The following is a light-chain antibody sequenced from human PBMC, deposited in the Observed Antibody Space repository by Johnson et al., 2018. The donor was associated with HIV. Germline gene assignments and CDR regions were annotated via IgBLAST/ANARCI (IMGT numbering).Light chain of an antibody. V-gene: IGLV1-51*02. CDR3: GTWDSSLSAV. CDR1: SSTIGNND. J-gene: IGLJ1*01. CDR2: KND. Sequence: PSVSAAPGQKVTISCSGSSSTIGNNDVSWYQLLPGTAPKLLIYKNDQRPSGIPDRFSGSKSGTSATLGINGLQTGDEADYYCGTWDSSLSAVFGTGTKVTVL.